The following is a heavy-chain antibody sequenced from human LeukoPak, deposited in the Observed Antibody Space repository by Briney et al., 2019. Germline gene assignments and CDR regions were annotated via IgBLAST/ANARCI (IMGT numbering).Heavy chain of an antibody. J-gene: IGHJ4*02. V-gene: IGHV4-59*08. CDR2: AYYSGHT. CDR1: GGSISDNY. CDR3: ARHPFATPFDY. D-gene: IGHD2-15*01. Sequence: PSETLSLTCTVSGGSISDNYWSWIRQPPGKGLEWIGYAYYSGHTNYNSSLKSRVTMSLDTSKSQFSLRLSSVTAADMAVYFCARHPFATPFDYWGPGTLVTVSS.